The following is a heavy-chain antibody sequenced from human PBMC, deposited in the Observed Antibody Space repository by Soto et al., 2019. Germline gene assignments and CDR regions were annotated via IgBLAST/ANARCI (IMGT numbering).Heavy chain of an antibody. V-gene: IGHV4-59*08. J-gene: IGHJ6*03. CDR2: IYYSGST. D-gene: IGHD3-3*01. CDR3: ATRVADSDFWSGYYSYHYYMDV. CDR1: GGSISSYY. Sequence: NSSETLSLTCTVSGGSISSYYWSWIRQPPGKGLEWIGYIYYSGSTNYNPSLKSRVTISVDTSKDQFSLKLSSVTAADRAVYYCATRVADSDFWSGYYSYHYYMDVWGKGTTVTVYS.